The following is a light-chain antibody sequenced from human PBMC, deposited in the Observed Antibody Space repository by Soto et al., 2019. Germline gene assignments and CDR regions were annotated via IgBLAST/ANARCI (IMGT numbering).Light chain of an antibody. CDR2: DAS. V-gene: IGKV3-11*01. Sequence: EIVLTQSPATLSLSLGEIATLSCRASQSISSHLAWYQPRPGQAPRLLIYDASTRATGIPARFSGSRSGTDFTLTISRLEPQDFAVYHCQQRTNWPPSIPFGQGTRQEIK. CDR1: QSISSH. CDR3: QQRTNWPPSIP. J-gene: IGKJ5*01.